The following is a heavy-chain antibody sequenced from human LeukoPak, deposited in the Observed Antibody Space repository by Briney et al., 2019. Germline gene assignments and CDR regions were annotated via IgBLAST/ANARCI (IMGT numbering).Heavy chain of an antibody. CDR2: IYTSGST. V-gene: IGHV4-4*07. J-gene: IGHJ2*01. CDR1: GGSFSGYY. CDR3: ARDVVDYDFWSGYSYWYFDL. Sequence: PSETLSLTCAVYGGSFSGYYWSWIRQPAGKGLEWIGRIYTSGSTNYNPSLKSRVTISVDTSENQFSLKLSSVTAADTAVYYCARDVVDYDFWSGYSYWYFDLWGRGTLVTVSS. D-gene: IGHD3-3*01.